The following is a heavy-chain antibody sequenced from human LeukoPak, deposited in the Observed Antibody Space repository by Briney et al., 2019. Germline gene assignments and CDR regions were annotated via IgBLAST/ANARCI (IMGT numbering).Heavy chain of an antibody. Sequence: GGSLRLSCAASEISFRRYSMHWVRQAPGKGLEWVAVYDGNKKYFADSVKGRFSVSRDNSNNTLYLQMNSLRAEDTAMYYCARHGNDNLECWGQGTLVTVSS. D-gene: IGHD3-22*01. CDR1: EISFRRYS. J-gene: IGHJ4*02. V-gene: IGHV3-30-3*01. CDR2: YDGNKK. CDR3: ARHGNDNLEC.